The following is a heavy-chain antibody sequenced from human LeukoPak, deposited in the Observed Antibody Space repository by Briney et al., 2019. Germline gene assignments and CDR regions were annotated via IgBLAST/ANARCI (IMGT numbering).Heavy chain of an antibody. D-gene: IGHD3-22*01. V-gene: IGHV4-34*01. Sequence: PSETLSLTCAVYGGSFSGYYWSWIRQPPGKGLEWIGEINHSGSTNYNPSLKSRVTISVDTSKNQFSLKLSSVTAADTAVYYCARLAPYYDSSGFDYWGQGTLVTVSS. CDR2: INHSGST. CDR1: GGSFSGYY. J-gene: IGHJ4*02. CDR3: ARLAPYYDSSGFDY.